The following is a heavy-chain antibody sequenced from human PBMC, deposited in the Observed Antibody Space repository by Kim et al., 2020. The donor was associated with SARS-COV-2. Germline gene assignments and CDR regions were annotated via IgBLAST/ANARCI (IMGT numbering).Heavy chain of an antibody. CDR1: GFTFSSYG. Sequence: GGSLRLSCAASGFTFSSYGMHWVRQAPGKGLEWVAVIWYDGSNKYYADSVKGRFTISRDNSKNTLYLQMNSLRAEDTAVYYCARDSKFTAAARNWFDPWGQGTLVTVSS. CDR3: ARDSKFTAAARNWFDP. J-gene: IGHJ5*02. CDR2: IWYDGSNK. D-gene: IGHD6-13*01. V-gene: IGHV3-33*01.